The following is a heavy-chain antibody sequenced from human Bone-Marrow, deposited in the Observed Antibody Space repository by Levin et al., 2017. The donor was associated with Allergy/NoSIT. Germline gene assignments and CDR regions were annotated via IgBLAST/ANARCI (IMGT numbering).Heavy chain of an antibody. V-gene: IGHV3-23*01. Sequence: GGSLRLSCAASGFTFSSYAMSWVRQAPGKGLEWVSAISGSGGSTYYADSVKGRFTISRDNSKNTLYLQMNSLRAEDTAVYYCAKGEYYDSSGYLGDYWGQGTLVTVSS. J-gene: IGHJ4*02. CDR2: ISGSGGST. CDR1: GFTFSSYA. D-gene: IGHD3-22*01. CDR3: AKGEYYDSSGYLGDY.